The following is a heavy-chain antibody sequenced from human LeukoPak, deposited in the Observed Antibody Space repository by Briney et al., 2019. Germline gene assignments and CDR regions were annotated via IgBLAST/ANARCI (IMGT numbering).Heavy chain of an antibody. Sequence: PGGSLRLSCAASGFTVSSNYMSWVRQAPGKGLEWVSVIYSGGSTYYADSVKGRFTISRDNSKNTLYLQMDSLRAEDTAVYYCARAGPNDHRFDYWGQGALVTVSS. V-gene: IGHV3-66*01. CDR1: GFTVSSNY. J-gene: IGHJ4*02. D-gene: IGHD1-1*01. CDR3: ARAGPNDHRFDY. CDR2: IYSGGST.